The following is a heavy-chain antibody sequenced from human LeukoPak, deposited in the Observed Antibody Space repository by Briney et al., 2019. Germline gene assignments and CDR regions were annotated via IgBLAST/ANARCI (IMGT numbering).Heavy chain of an antibody. D-gene: IGHD3/OR15-3a*01. Sequence: SETLSLTCAVYGGSFSGYYWSWIRQPPGKGLEWIGEINHSGSTNYNPSLKSRVTMSVDTSKNQFSLKLSSVTAADTAVYYCARDEGTNWYFDLWGRGTLVTVSS. CDR2: INHSGST. CDR1: GGSFSGYY. CDR3: ARDEGTNWYFDL. J-gene: IGHJ2*01. V-gene: IGHV4-34*01.